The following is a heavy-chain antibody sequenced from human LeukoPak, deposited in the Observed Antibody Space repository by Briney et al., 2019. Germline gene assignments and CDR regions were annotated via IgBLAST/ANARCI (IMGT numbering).Heavy chain of an antibody. CDR1: GGSFSGYY. J-gene: IGHJ4*02. D-gene: IGHD3-3*01. CDR2: INHSGST. V-gene: IGHV4-34*01. Sequence: SETLSLTCAVYGGSFSGYYWSWIRQPPGKGLEWIGEINHSGSTNYNPSLKSRVTIPVDTSKNQFSLKLSSVTAADTAVYYCARDYDFWSGYYDYWGQGTLVTVSS. CDR3: ARDYDFWSGYYDY.